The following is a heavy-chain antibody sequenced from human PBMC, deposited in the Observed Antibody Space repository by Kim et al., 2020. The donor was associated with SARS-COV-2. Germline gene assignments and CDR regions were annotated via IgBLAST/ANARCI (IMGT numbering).Heavy chain of an antibody. CDR3: ARGRTDWASGTFYFDH. V-gene: IGHV4-30-2*01. CDR2: IDHSGTT. Sequence: SETLSLTCAVSGDSISSGRYSRSWIRQPPGKGLEWIGHIDHSGTTYHNPSLTTRVSMSVDRSKNEFSLKLSSVTAADTAIYFCARGRTDWASGTFYFDHWGQGALVTVSS. D-gene: IGHD3-9*01. J-gene: IGHJ4*02. CDR1: GDSISSGRYS.